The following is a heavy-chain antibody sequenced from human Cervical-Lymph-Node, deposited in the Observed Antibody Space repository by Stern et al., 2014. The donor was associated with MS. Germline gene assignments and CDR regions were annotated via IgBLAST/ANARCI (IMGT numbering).Heavy chain of an antibody. D-gene: IGHD3-3*01. J-gene: IGHJ5*02. CDR1: AFTFSSYA. CDR3: AKYRNFWSRDPGFDP. V-gene: IGHV3-23*04. Sequence: EMQLVESGGGLVQPGGSLRLSCIDSAFTFSSYAMSWVRQAPGKGLEWVSGISGDGGTTYYPDSVKGRFTISRDNSKNTLYLQMNGLRAEDTAVYYCAKYRNFWSRDPGFDPWGQGTLVTVSS. CDR2: ISGDGGTT.